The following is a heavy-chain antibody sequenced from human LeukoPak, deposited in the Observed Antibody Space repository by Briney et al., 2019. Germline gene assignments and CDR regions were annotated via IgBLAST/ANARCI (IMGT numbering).Heavy chain of an antibody. V-gene: IGHV4-59*01. J-gene: IGHJ6*03. CDR3: ARVGNWNYSPYYMDV. D-gene: IGHD1-7*01. Sequence: SETLSLTCIVSGGSISNYYWSWIRQPPGKGLEWIGYIYHSGSTDNNPSLKSRVTISLDTSKNQFSLKLSSVPAADTAVYYCARVGNWNYSPYYMDVWGKGTTVTVSS. CDR1: GGSISNYY. CDR2: IYHSGST.